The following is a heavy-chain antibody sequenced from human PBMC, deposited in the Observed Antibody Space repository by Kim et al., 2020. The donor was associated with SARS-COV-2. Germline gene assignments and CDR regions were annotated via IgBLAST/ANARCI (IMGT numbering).Heavy chain of an antibody. D-gene: IGHD3-16*02. Sequence: SVKVSCKASGGTFSSYAISWVRQAPGQGLEWMGGIIPIFGTANYAQKFQGRVTITADESTSTAYMELSSLRSEDTAVYYCAQSPYYDYIWGSYRYGFDYWGQGTLVTVSS. CDR1: GGTFSSYA. CDR3: AQSPYYDYIWGSYRYGFDY. J-gene: IGHJ4*02. V-gene: IGHV1-69*13. CDR2: IIPIFGTA.